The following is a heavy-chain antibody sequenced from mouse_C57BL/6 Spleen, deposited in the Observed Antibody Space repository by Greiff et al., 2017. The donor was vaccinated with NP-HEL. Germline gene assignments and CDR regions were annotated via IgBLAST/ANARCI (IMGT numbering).Heavy chain of an antibody. CDR3: AKTGGYGNYWYFDV. J-gene: IGHJ1*03. CDR1: GFSLTSYG. CDR2: IWRGGST. V-gene: IGHV2-5*01. Sequence: QVQLKESGPGLVQPSQSLSITCTVSGFSLTSYGVHWVRQSPGKGLEWLGVIWRGGSTDYNAAFMSRLSITKDNSKSQVFFKMNSLQADDTAIYYCAKTGGYGNYWYFDVWGTGTTVTVSS. D-gene: IGHD2-1*01.